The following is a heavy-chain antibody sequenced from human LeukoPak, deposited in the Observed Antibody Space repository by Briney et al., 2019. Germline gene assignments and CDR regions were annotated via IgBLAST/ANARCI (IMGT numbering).Heavy chain of an antibody. V-gene: IGHV4-39*07. CDR3: ARRFCSSTSCWLSFGFDY. CDR1: GGSISSSSYY. D-gene: IGHD2-2*01. J-gene: IGHJ4*02. CDR2: INHSGST. Sequence: TPSETLSLTCTVSGGSISSSSYYWSWIRQPPGKGLEWIGEINHSGSTNYNPSLKSRVTISVDTSKNQFSLKLSSVTAADTAVYYCARRFCSSTSCWLSFGFDYWGQGTLVTVSS.